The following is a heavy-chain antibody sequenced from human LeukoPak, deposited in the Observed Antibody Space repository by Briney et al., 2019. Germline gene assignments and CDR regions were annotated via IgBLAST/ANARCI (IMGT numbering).Heavy chain of an antibody. CDR2: IHTSGST. J-gene: IGHJ4*02. Sequence: SETLSLTCTVSGVSISSYYWSWIRQSAGKGLEWIGRIHTSGSTYYNPSLKSRVTMSVDTSKNQFSLNLRSVTPEDTAVYYCARNLIPEQLVLNFWGQGTLVTVSS. CDR1: GVSISSYY. D-gene: IGHD6-13*01. V-gene: IGHV4-4*07. CDR3: ARNLIPEQLVLNF.